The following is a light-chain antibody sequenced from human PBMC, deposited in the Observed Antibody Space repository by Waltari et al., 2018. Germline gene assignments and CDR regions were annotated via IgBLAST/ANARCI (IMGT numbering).Light chain of an antibody. CDR2: KES. V-gene: IGLV3-25*03. CDR1: ALPKQY. Sequence: SYELTQPPSVSVSPGQTARITCSGDALPKQYAHWYQQKPGQVPALVIYKESERPSGIPERFSGSSSGTTVTLTISGVQAEDEADYYCQSGDSSGVGVFGGGTKLTVL. CDR3: QSGDSSGVGV. J-gene: IGLJ3*02.